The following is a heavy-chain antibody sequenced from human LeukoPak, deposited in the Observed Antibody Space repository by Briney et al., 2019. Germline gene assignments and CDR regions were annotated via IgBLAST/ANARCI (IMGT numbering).Heavy chain of an antibody. CDR2: IYYSGST. V-gene: IGHV4-31*03. Sequence: SETLSLTCTVSGGSISSGGYYWSWIRQHPGKGLEWIGHIYYSGSTYYNPFLKSRVTISVDTSKNQFSLKLSSVTAADTAVYYCARDPYGSIDYWGQGTLVTVSS. J-gene: IGHJ4*02. CDR3: ARDPYGSIDY. D-gene: IGHD3-10*01. CDR1: GGSISSGGYY.